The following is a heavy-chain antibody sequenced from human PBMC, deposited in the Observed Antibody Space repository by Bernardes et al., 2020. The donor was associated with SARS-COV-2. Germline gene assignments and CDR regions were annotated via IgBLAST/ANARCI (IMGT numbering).Heavy chain of an antibody. CDR1: GFTFSSYS. V-gene: IGHV3-48*01. CDR3: AREGDQIQLWLRDYYYGMDV. J-gene: IGHJ6*02. Sequence: GGSLRLSCAASGFTFSSYSMNWVRQAPGKGLEWVSYISSSSSTIYYADSVKGRFTISRDNAKNSLYLQMNSLRAEDTAVYYCAREGDQIQLWLRDYYYGMDVWGQGTTVTVSS. D-gene: IGHD5-18*01. CDR2: ISSSSSTI.